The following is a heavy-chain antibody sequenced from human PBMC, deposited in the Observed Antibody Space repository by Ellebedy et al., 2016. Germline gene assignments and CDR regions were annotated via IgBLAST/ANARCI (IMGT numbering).Heavy chain of an antibody. CDR1: GGSISGNY. Sequence: SETLSLTCTVSGGSISGNYWSWIRQSPGKGLEWIGYVYGTGNSLYNPSLKSRVTMSVDTSESQISLRLTSVTAADTAVYYCARYYCLGGSCYHFDCWGQGALVTVSS. J-gene: IGHJ4*02. D-gene: IGHD2-15*01. V-gene: IGHV4-59*01. CDR2: VYGTGNS. CDR3: ARYYCLGGSCYHFDC.